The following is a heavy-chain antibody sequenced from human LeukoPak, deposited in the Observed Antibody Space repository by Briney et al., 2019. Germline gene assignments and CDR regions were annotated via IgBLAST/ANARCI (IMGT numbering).Heavy chain of an antibody. CDR3: ARGVVPAAMSGNAFDI. J-gene: IGHJ3*02. CDR1: GYTFTGYY. D-gene: IGHD2-2*01. V-gene: IGHV1-2*02. CDR2: INPNSGGT. Sequence: ASVKVSCKASGYTFTGYYMHWVRQAPGQGLEWMGWINPNSGGTNFAQNFQGRVTMTRDTSISTAYMELSSLRSEDTAVYYCARGVVPAAMSGNAFDIWGQGTMVTVSS.